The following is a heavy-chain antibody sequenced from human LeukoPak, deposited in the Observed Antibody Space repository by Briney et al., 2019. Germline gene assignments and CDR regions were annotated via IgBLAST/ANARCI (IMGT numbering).Heavy chain of an antibody. CDR3: AKDSLGLLLGIRSYYFDY. D-gene: IGHD2-15*01. V-gene: IGHV3-30*02. Sequence: GGSLRLSCAASGFTFSSYGMHWVRQAPGKGLEWVAFIRYDGSNKYYADSVKGRFTISRDNSKNTLYLQMNSLRAEDTAVYYCAKDSLGLLLGIRSYYFDYWGRGTLVTVSS. CDR1: GFTFSSYG. CDR2: IRYDGSNK. J-gene: IGHJ4*02.